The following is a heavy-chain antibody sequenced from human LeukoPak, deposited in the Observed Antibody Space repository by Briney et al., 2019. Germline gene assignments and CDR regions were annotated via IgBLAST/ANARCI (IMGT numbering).Heavy chain of an antibody. J-gene: IGHJ4*02. CDR1: GHTFTGYY. CDR2: INPNIGDT. CDR3: ARINSSRWYDF. V-gene: IGHV1-2*02. Sequence: GASVKVSCKASGHTFTGYYMHWVRQAGGQGLEWMGWINPNIGDTNYAQKFQGRVTMTRDTSISTAYMELSRLRFDDTAVYYCARINSSRWYDFWGQGTLVTVSS. D-gene: IGHD6-13*01.